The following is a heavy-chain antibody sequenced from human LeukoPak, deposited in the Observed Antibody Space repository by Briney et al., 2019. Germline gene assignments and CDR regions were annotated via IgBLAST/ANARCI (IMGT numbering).Heavy chain of an antibody. CDR2: INSDGSST. CDR1: GFTFSSYW. D-gene: IGHD6-19*01. CDR3: ARDKAVSGWYNGWFDP. Sequence: GGSLRLSCAASGFTFSSYWMHWVRQAPGKGLVWVLRINSDGSSTSYADSVKGRFTISRDNAKNTLYLQMNSLRAEDTAVYYCARDKAVSGWYNGWFDPWGQGTLVTVSS. V-gene: IGHV3-74*01. J-gene: IGHJ5*02.